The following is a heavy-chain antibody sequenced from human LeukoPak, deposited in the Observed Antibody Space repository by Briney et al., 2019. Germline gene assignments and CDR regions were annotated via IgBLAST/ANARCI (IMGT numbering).Heavy chain of an antibody. CDR3: ASRLPAAESAWFDP. D-gene: IGHD2-2*01. Sequence: ASVKVSCKASGGTFSSYAISWVRQAPGQGLEWMGGIIPIFGTANYARKFQGRVTITADESTSTAYMELSSLRSEDTAVYYCASRLPAAESAWFDPWGQGTLVTVSS. CDR1: GGTFSSYA. V-gene: IGHV1-69*13. CDR2: IIPIFGTA. J-gene: IGHJ5*02.